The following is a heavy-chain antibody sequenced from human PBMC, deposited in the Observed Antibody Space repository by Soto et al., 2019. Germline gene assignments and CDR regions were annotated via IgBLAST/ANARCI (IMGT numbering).Heavy chain of an antibody. Sequence: QVQLQESGPGLVKPSQTLSLICTVSGGSINSGGYYWNWIRQHPGKGLEWIGYIFYSGSTYYNPFLRSRFTIPPDRSETQSPLNLTSVLAADRAGYFGGRGYRQSGNTGGWFLAYWGKGTLVT. V-gene: IGHV4-31*03. CDR3: GRGYRQSGNTGGWFLAY. J-gene: IGHJ4*02. D-gene: IGHD3-3*01. CDR1: GGSINSGGYY. CDR2: IFYSGST.